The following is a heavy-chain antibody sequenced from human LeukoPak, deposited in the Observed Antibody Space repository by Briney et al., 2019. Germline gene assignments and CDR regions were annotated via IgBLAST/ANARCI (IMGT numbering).Heavy chain of an antibody. V-gene: IGHV3-23*01. CDR2: ISGSGGST. D-gene: IGHD4-17*01. CDR3: AKLVYGDYGYYFDY. CDR1: GFTFSSYA. J-gene: IGHJ4*02. Sequence: GGSLRLSCAASGFTFSSYAMSWVRQAPGKGLEWVSAISGSGGSTYYADSVKGRFTISRDNSKNTLYLQMNSLRAEDTAVNYCAKLVYGDYGYYFDYWGQGTLVTVSS.